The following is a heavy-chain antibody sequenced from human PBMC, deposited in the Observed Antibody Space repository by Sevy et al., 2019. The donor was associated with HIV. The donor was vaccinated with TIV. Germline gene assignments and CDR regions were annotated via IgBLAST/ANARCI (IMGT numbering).Heavy chain of an antibody. Sequence: GGSLRLSCAASGFTFTNYWMHWVRQAPGKGLVWVSGVAHDGSGTNYADSVKGRFTISRDNAKNTVYLQMNSLRAEDTAVYYCTTAMYGIDYSGQGTLVKVSS. CDR1: GFTFTNYW. J-gene: IGHJ4*02. CDR2: VAHDGSGT. V-gene: IGHV3-74*01. D-gene: IGHD2-8*01. CDR3: TTAMYGIDY.